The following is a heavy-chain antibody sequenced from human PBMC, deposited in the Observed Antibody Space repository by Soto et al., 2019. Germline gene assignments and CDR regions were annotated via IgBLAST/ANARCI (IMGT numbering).Heavy chain of an antibody. D-gene: IGHD3-22*01. CDR3: ARRPPPDYDSSGYWFDP. J-gene: IGHJ5*02. CDR2: IYPGDSDT. Sequence: EVQLVQSGAEVKKPGESLKISCKGSGYSFTSYWIGWVRQMPGKGLEWMGIIYPGDSDTRYSPSFQGQVTISADKSISTAYLQWSSLKASDTAMYYCARRPPPDYDSSGYWFDPWGQGTLVTVSS. V-gene: IGHV5-51*01. CDR1: GYSFTSYW.